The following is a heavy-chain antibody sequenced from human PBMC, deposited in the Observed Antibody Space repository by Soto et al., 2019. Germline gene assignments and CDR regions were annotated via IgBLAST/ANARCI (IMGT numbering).Heavy chain of an antibody. CDR3: ARQTVTTIDY. CDR2: ISTSNSNT. J-gene: IGHJ4*02. CDR1: GYPFTTYG. V-gene: IGHV1-18*04. Sequence: ASVKVSCKASGYPFTTYGFSWVRQAPGQGLEWMGCISTSNSNTNYAQRFQGRVTMTTDTSTSTVSMELRSLRSDDTALYYCARQTVTTIDYWGQGNMVTVCS. D-gene: IGHD4-17*01.